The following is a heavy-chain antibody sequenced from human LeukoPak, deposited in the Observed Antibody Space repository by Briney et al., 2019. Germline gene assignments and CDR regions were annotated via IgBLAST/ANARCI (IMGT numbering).Heavy chain of an antibody. J-gene: IGHJ4*02. CDR1: GFTFSSYA. Sequence: QAGGSLRLSCAASGFTFSSYAMSWVRQAPGKGLEWVSGISGSGGSTYYADSVKGRFTISRDNSKNTLYLQMNSLRAEDTAVYYCAKSPSSGYYFDYWGQGTLVTVS. V-gene: IGHV3-23*01. CDR2: ISGSGGST. D-gene: IGHD3-22*01. CDR3: AKSPSSGYYFDY.